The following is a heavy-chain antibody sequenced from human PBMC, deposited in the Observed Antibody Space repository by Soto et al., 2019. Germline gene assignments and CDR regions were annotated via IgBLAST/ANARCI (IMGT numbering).Heavy chain of an antibody. D-gene: IGHD3-22*01. Sequence: QITLKESGPTLVKPTQTLTLTCTFSGFSLNTNGVGVGWIRQPPGKALEWLAMIYWDNDKTYSPSLKSRLTVTKDTSRNQVVLTMTNMDPVDTATYYCAHRWRGSSGYYGWFDPWGQGTLVTDSS. CDR3: AHRWRGSSGYYGWFDP. V-gene: IGHV2-5*02. CDR1: GFSLNTNGVG. CDR2: IYWDNDK. J-gene: IGHJ5*02.